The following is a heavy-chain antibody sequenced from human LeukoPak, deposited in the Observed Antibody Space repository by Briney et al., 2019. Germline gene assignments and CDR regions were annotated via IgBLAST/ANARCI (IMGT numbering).Heavy chain of an antibody. V-gene: IGHV3-48*03. CDR3: ARGRGGY. CDR1: GFTFRSYE. CDR2: ISISGSTL. Sequence: SGGSLRLSYAASGFTFRSYEMNWLRQAPGKGLEWVSYISISGSTLYYADSVKGRFTISRDNAQNSLYLQMNSLRAEDTAVYYCARGRGGYWGQGTLVTVSS. J-gene: IGHJ4*02. D-gene: IGHD6-25*01.